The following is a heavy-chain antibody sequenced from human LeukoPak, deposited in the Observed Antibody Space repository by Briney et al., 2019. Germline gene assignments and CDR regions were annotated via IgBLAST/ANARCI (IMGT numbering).Heavy chain of an antibody. Sequence: GGSLRLSCAASGFTFSSYWMSWVRQAPGKGLEWVANIKQDGSEKYYVDSVKGRFTISRDNAKNSLYLRMNSLRAEDTAVYYCARDPNSYGNVGYFDYWGQGTLVTVSS. V-gene: IGHV3-7*01. D-gene: IGHD5-18*01. CDR1: GFTFSSYW. CDR3: ARDPNSYGNVGYFDY. CDR2: IKQDGSEK. J-gene: IGHJ4*02.